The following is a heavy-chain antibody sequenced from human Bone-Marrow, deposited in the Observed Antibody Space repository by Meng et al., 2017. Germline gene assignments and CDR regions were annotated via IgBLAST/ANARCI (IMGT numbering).Heavy chain of an antibody. CDR3: ASKNRIAAAGRVVYFQH. V-gene: IGHV1-69*05. J-gene: IGHJ1*01. CDR2: IIPIFGTA. CDR1: GGTFSSYA. Sequence: SVKVSCKASGGTFSSYAISWVRQAPGQGLEWMGGIIPIFGTANYAQKFQGRVTITRNTSISTAYMELSSLRSEDTAEYYCASKNRIAAAGRVVYFQHWGQGTLVTVSS. D-gene: IGHD6-13*01.